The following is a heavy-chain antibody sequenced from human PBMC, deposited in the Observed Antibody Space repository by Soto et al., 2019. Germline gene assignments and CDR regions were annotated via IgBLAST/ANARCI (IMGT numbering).Heavy chain of an antibody. CDR3: ARDRPNDVGAIDY. CDR2: IYYSGST. D-gene: IGHD1-26*01. V-gene: IGHV4-31*03. J-gene: IGHJ4*02. Sequence: QVQLQESGPGLVKPSQTLSLTCTVSGGSISSGGYYWSWIRQHPGKCLEWIGYIYYSGSTYYNPSLKSRVSISVDTSKNQFSLKLSSATAADTAVYYCARDRPNDVGAIDYWGQGGLVTVSS. CDR1: GGSISSGGYY.